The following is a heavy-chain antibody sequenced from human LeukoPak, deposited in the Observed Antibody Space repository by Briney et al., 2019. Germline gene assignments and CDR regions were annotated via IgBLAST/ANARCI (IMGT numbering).Heavy chain of an antibody. D-gene: IGHD3-3*01. CDR1: GFTFSSYA. J-gene: IGHJ4*02. CDR3: AKDGEYYDFWSGYYRSNYFDY. CDR2: ISGSGGST. V-gene: IGHV3-23*01. Sequence: PGGSLRLSCAASGFTFSSYAMSWVRQAPGKGLEWVSAISGSGGSTYYADSVKGRFTISRDNSKNTLYLQMNSLRAEDTAVYYCAKDGEYYDFWSGYYRSNYFDYWGQGTLVTVSS.